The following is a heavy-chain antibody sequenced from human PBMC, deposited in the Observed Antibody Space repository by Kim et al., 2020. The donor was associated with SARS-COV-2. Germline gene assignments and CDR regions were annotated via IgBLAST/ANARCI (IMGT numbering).Heavy chain of an antibody. J-gene: IGHJ6*02. CDR2: IYYSGST. CDR1: GGSISSSSYY. CDR3: ARVWVEYSSSRWRYYYYGLDV. V-gene: IGHV4-39*01. Sequence: SETLSLTCSVSGGSISSSSYYWGWIRQPPGKGLEWIGSIYYSGSTYYNPSLKSRVTISVDTSKNQFSLKLSSVTAADTAVYYCARVWVEYSSSRWRYYYYGLDVWGQGTTVTVSS. D-gene: IGHD6-6*01.